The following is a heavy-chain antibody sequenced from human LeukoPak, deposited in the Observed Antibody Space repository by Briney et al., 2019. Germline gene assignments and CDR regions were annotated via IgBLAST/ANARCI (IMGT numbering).Heavy chain of an antibody. Sequence: ASVKVSCKASVGTFSSYAISWVRQAPGQGLEWMGGIIPIFGTANYAQKFQGRVTITADESTSTAYMELSSLRSEDTAVYYCANFVVVPAARGNYYYMDVWGKGTTVTVSS. CDR1: VGTFSSYA. J-gene: IGHJ6*03. D-gene: IGHD2-2*01. V-gene: IGHV1-69*13. CDR3: ANFVVVPAARGNYYYMDV. CDR2: IIPIFGTA.